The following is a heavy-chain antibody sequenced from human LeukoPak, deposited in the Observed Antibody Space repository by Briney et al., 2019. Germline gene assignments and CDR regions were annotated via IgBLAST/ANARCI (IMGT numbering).Heavy chain of an antibody. Sequence: SETLSLTCAVYGGSFSGYYWSWIRQPPGKGLEWIGEINHSGSTNYNPSLKSRVTISVDTSKNQFSLKLSSVTAADTAVYYCARGRYCSGGSCRVIDPWGQGTLVTVSS. V-gene: IGHV4-34*01. CDR2: INHSGST. J-gene: IGHJ5*02. CDR3: ARGRYCSGGSCRVIDP. CDR1: GGSFSGYY. D-gene: IGHD2-15*01.